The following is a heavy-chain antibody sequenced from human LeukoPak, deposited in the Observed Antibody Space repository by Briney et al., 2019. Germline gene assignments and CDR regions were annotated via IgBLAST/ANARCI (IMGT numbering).Heavy chain of an antibody. V-gene: IGHV4-39*01. J-gene: IGHJ4*02. CDR1: GGSVSSSSYY. CDR3: AREDYDTLTGYRFYFDY. CDR2: IYYSGST. Sequence: PSETLSLTCTVSGGSVSSSSYYWGWVRQPPGKGLEWIGSIYYSGSTYYSPSLKSRITISVDTSKNQFSLKLSSVTAADTAVYYCAREDYDTLTGYRFYFDYWGQGTLVTVSS. D-gene: IGHD3-9*01.